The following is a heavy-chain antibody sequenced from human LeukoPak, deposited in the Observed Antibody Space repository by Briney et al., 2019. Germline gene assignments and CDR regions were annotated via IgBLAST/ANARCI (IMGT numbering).Heavy chain of an antibody. J-gene: IGHJ6*02. D-gene: IGHD3-10*01. CDR2: IRSKSNSYAT. V-gene: IGHV3-73*01. CDR1: GFSFSGYA. CDR3: TRQRFGELA. Sequence: GGSLRLSCAASGFSFSGYAMHWVRQTSGKGLEWVGRIRSKSNSYATAYAASVKGRFTISRDDSKNTAYLQMSSLKTEDTAVYYCTRQRFGELAWGQGTTVTVSS.